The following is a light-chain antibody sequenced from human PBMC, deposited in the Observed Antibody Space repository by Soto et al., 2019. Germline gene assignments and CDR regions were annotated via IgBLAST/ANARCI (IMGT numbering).Light chain of an antibody. V-gene: IGLV2-11*01. CDR1: SNDVGGYQY. J-gene: IGLJ3*02. CDR3: CSYAGTSTLV. CDR2: DVS. Sequence: QSALTQPRSVSGSPGQSVTISCTGTSNDVGGYQYVSWYQQHPGKVPQLIIYDVSKRPSGVPGRFSGSKSGNTASLTISGLPADDEADYYCCSYAGTSTLVFGGGTKVTVL.